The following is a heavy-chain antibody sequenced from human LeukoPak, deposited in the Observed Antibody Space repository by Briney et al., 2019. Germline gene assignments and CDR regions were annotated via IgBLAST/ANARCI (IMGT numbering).Heavy chain of an antibody. Sequence: KPSETLSLTCTVSGGSISSSSYYWGWIRQPPGKGLEWIGSIYYSGSTYYNPSLKSRVTISVDTSKNQFSLKLSSVAAADTAVYYCARDFPYGSGSPRDYWGQGTLVTVSS. J-gene: IGHJ4*02. D-gene: IGHD3-10*01. V-gene: IGHV4-39*07. CDR2: IYYSGST. CDR1: GGSISSSSYY. CDR3: ARDFPYGSGSPRDY.